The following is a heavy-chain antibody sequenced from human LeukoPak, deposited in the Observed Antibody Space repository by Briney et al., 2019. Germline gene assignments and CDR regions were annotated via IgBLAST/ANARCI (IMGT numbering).Heavy chain of an antibody. D-gene: IGHD3-9*01. CDR1: GFSLTTTDIG. CDR2: IFWDDDK. V-gene: IGHV2-5*02. CDR3: ARTSTLGRSNIFDY. J-gene: IGHJ4*02. Sequence: SGPTLVRPTQTLTLTCTVSGFSLTTTDIGFGWIPPPPGKALQWLALIFWDDDKRYSPFLNHRLTISRDTSKSQVVLTITDMDHVDTGTYFCARTSTLGRSNIFDYWGQGSLVTVSS.